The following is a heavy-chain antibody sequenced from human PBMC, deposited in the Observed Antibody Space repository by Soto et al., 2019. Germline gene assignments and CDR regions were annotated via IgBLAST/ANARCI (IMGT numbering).Heavy chain of an antibody. CDR3: ARHESAYYYGSGSLNWFDP. D-gene: IGHD3-10*01. CDR1: GGSISSDSYY. Sequence: SETLSLTCTVSGGSISSDSYYWGWVRQPPGKGLEWIGSIYYSGSTYYNPSLKSRVTISVDTSKNQFSLKLASVTAADTAVYYCARHESAYYYGSGSLNWFDPWGQGTLVTVSS. CDR2: IYYSGST. J-gene: IGHJ5*02. V-gene: IGHV4-39*01.